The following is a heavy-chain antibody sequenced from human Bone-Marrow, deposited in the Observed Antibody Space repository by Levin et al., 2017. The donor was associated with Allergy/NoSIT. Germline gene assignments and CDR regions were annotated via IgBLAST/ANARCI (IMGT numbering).Heavy chain of an antibody. CDR3: GKVRGTVAPDSYAMDV. V-gene: IGHV3-30*18. CDR1: GFTFTDYG. Sequence: GGSLRLSCAASGFTFTDYGMHWVRQAPGKGLEWVAGISYVGINKYYADSAKGRFIISRDISKNTLFLLMNSLRAEDTAVYYCGKVRGTVAPDSYAMDVWGQGTTVTVSS. CDR2: ISYVGINK. D-gene: IGHD3-10*01. J-gene: IGHJ6*02.